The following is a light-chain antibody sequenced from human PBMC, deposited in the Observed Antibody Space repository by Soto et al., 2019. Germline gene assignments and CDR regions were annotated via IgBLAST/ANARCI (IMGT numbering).Light chain of an antibody. CDR1: RSNIGKNY. CDR3: AAWDDSLSGVF. Sequence: QSVLTQPPSASGTPGQRVTISCSGSRSNIGKNYVYWYQQLPGTAPKPPIYRNDQRPSGVPDRFSGSKSGTSASLAISGLRSEDEADYYCAAWDDSLSGVFFGGGTKL. V-gene: IGLV1-47*01. CDR2: RND. J-gene: IGLJ2*01.